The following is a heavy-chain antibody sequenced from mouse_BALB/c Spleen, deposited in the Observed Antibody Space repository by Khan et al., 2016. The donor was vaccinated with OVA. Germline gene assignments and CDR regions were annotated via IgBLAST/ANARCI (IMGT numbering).Heavy chain of an antibody. CDR1: GYTFTSYT. J-gene: IGHJ3*01. Sequence: QVRLQQSGAELARPGASVKMSCKASGYTFTSYTIHWIKERPGPGLEWIGYINPSNGYTNYNQKFKDKATLTTDKSSTTAYLQLSSLTSDDSAVYNCVRDGAYHRNDGWFAYWGQGTLVTVSA. CDR3: VRDGAYHRNDGWFAY. V-gene: IGHV1-4*01. CDR2: INPSNGYT. D-gene: IGHD2-14*01.